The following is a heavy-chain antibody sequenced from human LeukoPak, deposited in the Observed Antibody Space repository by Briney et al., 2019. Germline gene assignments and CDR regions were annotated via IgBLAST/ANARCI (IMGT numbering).Heavy chain of an antibody. J-gene: IGHJ4*02. D-gene: IGHD3-9*01. CDR1: GFTFSSNA. CDR2: VSVSADST. Sequence: PGGSLRLSCAASGFTFSSNAMSGVRQAPGKGLEWVSAVSVSADSTYYADSVKGRFTISRDNSRNMVYLQMNSLRVEDTAIYYCAKASPYYDVLTGYYYYFDYWGQGTLVTVSS. V-gene: IGHV3-23*01. CDR3: AKASPYYDVLTGYYYYFDY.